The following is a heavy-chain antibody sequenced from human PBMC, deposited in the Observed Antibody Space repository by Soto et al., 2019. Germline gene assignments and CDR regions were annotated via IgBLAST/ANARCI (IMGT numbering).Heavy chain of an antibody. J-gene: IGHJ6*02. Sequence: GGSLRLSCAASGFTFSSYAMHWVRQAPGKGLEWVAVISYDGSNKYYADSVKGRFTISRDNSKNTLYLQMNSLRAEDTAVYYCARDPEQHLVPAYYYYGRDVGGQGTTVTVSS. D-gene: IGHD6-13*01. V-gene: IGHV3-30*04. CDR1: GFTFSSYA. CDR3: ARDPEQHLVPAYYYYGRDV. CDR2: ISYDGSNK.